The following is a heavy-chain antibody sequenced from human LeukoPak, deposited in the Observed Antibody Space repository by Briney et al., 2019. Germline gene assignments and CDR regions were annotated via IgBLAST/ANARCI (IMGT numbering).Heavy chain of an antibody. Sequence: GGSLRLSCAASGFTFSSYSMNWVRQAPGKGLEWVSSISSSSSYIYYADSVKGRFTISRDNAKNSLYLQMNSLRAEDTAVYYCASRYNWNDETDYWGQGTLVTVSS. CDR3: ASRYNWNDETDY. CDR2: ISSSSSYI. J-gene: IGHJ4*02. V-gene: IGHV3-21*01. CDR1: GFTFSSYS. D-gene: IGHD1-20*01.